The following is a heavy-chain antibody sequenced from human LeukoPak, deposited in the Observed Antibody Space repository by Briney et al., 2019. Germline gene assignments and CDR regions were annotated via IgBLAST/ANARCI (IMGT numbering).Heavy chain of an antibody. D-gene: IGHD6-19*01. V-gene: IGHV3-66*02. CDR3: ARDRAGDYYFDY. CDR2: IYSGGST. Sequence: GGSLRLSCAASGFTVSSNYMSWVRQAPGKGLEWVSVIYSGGSTYYADSVKGRFTISRDNSKSTLYLQMNSLRAEDTAVYYCARDRAGDYYFDYWGQETLVTVSS. CDR1: GFTVSSNY. J-gene: IGHJ4*02.